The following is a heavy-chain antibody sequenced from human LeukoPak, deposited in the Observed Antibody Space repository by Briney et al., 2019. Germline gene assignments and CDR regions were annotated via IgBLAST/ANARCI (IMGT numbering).Heavy chain of an antibody. CDR1: GGSISSGSYY. V-gene: IGHV4-61*02. Sequence: PSETLSLTCTVSGGSISSGSYYWSWIRQPAGKGLEWIGRIYTSGSTNYNPSLKSRVTISVDTSKNQFSLNLSSVTAADTAVYYCAREDYYDSSGYYLDSWGQGTLVTVSS. D-gene: IGHD3-22*01. J-gene: IGHJ4*02. CDR3: AREDYYDSSGYYLDS. CDR2: IYTSGST.